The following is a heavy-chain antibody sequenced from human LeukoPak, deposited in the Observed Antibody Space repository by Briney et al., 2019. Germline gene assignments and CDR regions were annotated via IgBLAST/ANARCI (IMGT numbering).Heavy chain of an antibody. CDR3: ARYGNGEWLAHYAFDV. D-gene: IGHD6-19*01. Sequence: GGSLRLPCATSGFIFSRYWMSRVRQAPGKGLEWVANINQDESERNYVDSVKGRFTISRDNAKNSLDLQMNSLRAEDTAVYYCARYGNGEWLAHYAFDVWGQGTMVTVAS. J-gene: IGHJ3*01. CDR2: INQDESER. CDR1: GFIFSRYW. V-gene: IGHV3-7*01.